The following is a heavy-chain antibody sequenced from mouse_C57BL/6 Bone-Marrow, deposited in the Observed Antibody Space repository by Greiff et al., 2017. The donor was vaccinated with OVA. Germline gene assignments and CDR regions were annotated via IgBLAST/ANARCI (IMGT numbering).Heavy chain of an antibody. CDR1: GYTFTSYW. D-gene: IGHD3-3*01. CDR3: ARSRAYYSFDY. J-gene: IGHJ2*01. V-gene: IGHV1-64*01. CDR2: IHPNSGST. Sequence: QVQLQQPGAALVKPGASVQLSCKASGYTFTSYWMHWVKQRPGQGLEWIGMIHPNSGSTNYNEKFKSKATLTVDKSSSTAYMQLSSLTSEDSAVYYCARSRAYYSFDYWGQGTTLTVSS.